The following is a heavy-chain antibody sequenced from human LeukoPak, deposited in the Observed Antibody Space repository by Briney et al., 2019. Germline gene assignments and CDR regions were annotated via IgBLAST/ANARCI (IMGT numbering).Heavy chain of an antibody. CDR1: GGPLSPYY. Sequence: PSETLSLTCTVSGGPLSPYYWSWIRQPPGKGLEWIGYIYYSGSTSYNPSLKSRVTISVDTSKNQFSLKLSSVTAADTVVYYCAGHSADGYWGSFDYWGQGTLVTVSS. V-gene: IGHV4-59*08. CDR3: AGHSADGYWGSFDY. CDR2: IYYSGST. J-gene: IGHJ4*02. D-gene: IGHD5-24*01.